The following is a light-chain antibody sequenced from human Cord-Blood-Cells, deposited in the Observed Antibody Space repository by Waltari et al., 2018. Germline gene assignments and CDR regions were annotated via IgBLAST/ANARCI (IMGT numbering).Light chain of an antibody. CDR3: CSYAGSYTWV. CDR2: DVS. Sequence: QSALTQPRSVSGSPGQSVTISCTGTSSDVGGYNYVSWYQQHPGKAPKPMIYDVSKRPPGVPDRFSGSKSGNTASLTISGLQAEDEADYYCCSYAGSYTWVFGGGTKLTVL. CDR1: SSDVGGYNY. J-gene: IGLJ3*02. V-gene: IGLV2-11*01.